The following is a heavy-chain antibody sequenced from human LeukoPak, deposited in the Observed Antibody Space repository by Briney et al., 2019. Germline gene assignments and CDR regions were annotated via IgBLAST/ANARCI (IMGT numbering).Heavy chain of an antibody. CDR3: ARLSADGYNFFDY. D-gene: IGHD5-24*01. CDR1: GISLSTLGLR. CDR2: IDWDDDK. J-gene: IGHJ4*02. V-gene: IGHV2-70*04. Sequence: SDPTLVKPTQTLTVTCTFSGISLSTLGLRASWIRQPPGKALEWLARIDWDDDKFYSSSLKTRLTISKDTFKNQVVLTMTNMDPVDTAMYYCARLSADGYNFFDYWGQGTLVTVSS.